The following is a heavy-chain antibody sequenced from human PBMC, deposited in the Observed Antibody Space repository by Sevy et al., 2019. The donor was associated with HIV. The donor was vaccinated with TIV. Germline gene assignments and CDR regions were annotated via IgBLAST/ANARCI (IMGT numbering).Heavy chain of an antibody. CDR2: IGTLKDT. CDR3: ARACAAAGGKSGPIDAFDI. Sequence: GGSLRLSCVVSGFTFSTYDMHWVRQVKGKGLEWVSGIGTLKDTYYPDSVKGRFIISREDAKNSLYLQMNSLRAGDTAVYYCARACAAAGGKSGPIDAFDIWGQGTLVTVSS. CDR1: GFTFSTYD. D-gene: IGHD6-13*01. V-gene: IGHV3-13*01. J-gene: IGHJ3*02.